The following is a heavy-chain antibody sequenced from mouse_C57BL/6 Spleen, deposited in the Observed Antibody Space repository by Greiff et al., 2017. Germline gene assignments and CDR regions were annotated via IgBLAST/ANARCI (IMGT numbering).Heavy chain of an antibody. CDR1: GYTFTDYY. V-gene: IGHV1-26*01. Sequence: VVEPGASVKISCKASGYTFTDYYMNWVKQSHGKSLEWIGDINPNNGGTSYNQKFKGKATLTVDKSSSTAYMELRSLTSEDSAVYYCARRPYFDYWGQGTTLTVSS. J-gene: IGHJ2*01. CDR3: ARRPYFDY. CDR2: INPNNGGT.